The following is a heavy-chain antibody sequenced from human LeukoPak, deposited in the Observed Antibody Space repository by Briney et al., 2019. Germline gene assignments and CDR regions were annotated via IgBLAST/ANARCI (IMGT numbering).Heavy chain of an antibody. CDR1: GYTLTELS. J-gene: IGHJ5*02. D-gene: IGHD3-10*01. Sequence: ASVKVSCKVSGYTLTELSMHWVRQAPGKGLEWMGGFDPEDGETIYAQKFQGRVTMTEDTSTDTAYMELSSLRSEDPAVYYCATLSRITMVRGAIPLHNWFDPWGQGTLVTVSS. CDR2: FDPEDGET. CDR3: ATLSRITMVRGAIPLHNWFDP. V-gene: IGHV1-24*01.